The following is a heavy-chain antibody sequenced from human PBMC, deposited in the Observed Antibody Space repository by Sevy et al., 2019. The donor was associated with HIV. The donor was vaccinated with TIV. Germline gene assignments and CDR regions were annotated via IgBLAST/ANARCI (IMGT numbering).Heavy chain of an antibody. J-gene: IGHJ3*02. CDR1: GFTFSSYG. CDR2: IWYDGSNK. V-gene: IGHV3-33*01. CDR3: ARDRDSSGYSYAFDI. Sequence: GGSLRLSCAASGFTFSSYGMHWVRQAPGKGLEWVAVIWYDGSNKYYADSVKGRFTISRDNSKNTLYLQMNSLRAEDTAVYYCARDRDSSGYSYAFDIWGQWTMVTVSS. D-gene: IGHD3-22*01.